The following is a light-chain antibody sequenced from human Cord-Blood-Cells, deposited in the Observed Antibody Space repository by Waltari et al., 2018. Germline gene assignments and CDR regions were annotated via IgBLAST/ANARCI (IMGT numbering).Light chain of an antibody. V-gene: IGLV2-8*01. J-gene: IGLJ1*01. CDR2: EVS. Sequence: QSALTPPPSASGSPGQSVTISCTGTSSAVGGYNSVSWYQQHPGKAPKLMIYEVSKRPSGVPDRFSGSKSGNTASLTVSGLQAEDEADYYCSSYAGSNNYVFGTGTKVTVL. CDR1: SSAVGGYNS. CDR3: SSYAGSNNYV.